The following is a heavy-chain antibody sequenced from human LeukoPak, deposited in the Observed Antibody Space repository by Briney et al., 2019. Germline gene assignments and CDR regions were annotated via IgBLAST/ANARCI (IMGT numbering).Heavy chain of an antibody. V-gene: IGHV3-23*01. Sequence: GGSLRLSCAASGFPFSSYEMNWVRQAPGKGLEWVSAISGSGGSTYYADSVKGRFTISRDNSKNTLYLQMNSLRAEDTAVYYCAKDTPTYYDILTGHPRRNYFDYWGQGTLVTVSS. D-gene: IGHD3-9*01. CDR2: ISGSGGST. J-gene: IGHJ4*02. CDR3: AKDTPTYYDILTGHPRRNYFDY. CDR1: GFPFSSYE.